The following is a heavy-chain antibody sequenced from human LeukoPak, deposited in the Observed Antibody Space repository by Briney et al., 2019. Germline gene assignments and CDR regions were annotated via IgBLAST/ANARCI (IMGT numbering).Heavy chain of an antibody. CDR2: ISYDGSNK. V-gene: IGHV3-30*03. D-gene: IGHD3-22*01. Sequence: GGFLRLSCAASGFTFSSYGMHWVRQAPGKGLEWVAVISYDGSNKYYADSVKGRFTISRDNSKNTLYLQMNSLRAEDTAVYYCARERDSSGYYYRVDAFDIWGQGTMVTVSS. CDR1: GFTFSSYG. J-gene: IGHJ3*02. CDR3: ARERDSSGYYYRVDAFDI.